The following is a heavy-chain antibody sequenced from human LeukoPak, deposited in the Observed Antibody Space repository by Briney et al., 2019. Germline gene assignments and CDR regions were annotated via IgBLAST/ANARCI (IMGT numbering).Heavy chain of an antibody. CDR3: SRGGYGDYNNWFDP. CDR1: GFTFSSFA. J-gene: IGHJ5*02. V-gene: IGHV3-33*01. D-gene: IGHD4-17*01. CDR2: IWYNGSNK. Sequence: GGSLRLSCAASGFTFSSFAMHWVRRAPGKGLEGVADIWYNGSNKYYAESVKGRFTISRDNSKNTLYVQMNSLRAEDTAVYYCSRGGYGDYNNWFDPWGQGTLVIVSS.